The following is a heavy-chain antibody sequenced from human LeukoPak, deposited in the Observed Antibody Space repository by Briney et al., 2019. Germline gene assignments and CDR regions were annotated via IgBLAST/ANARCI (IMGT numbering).Heavy chain of an antibody. CDR2: ISAYNGNT. V-gene: IGHV1-18*01. D-gene: IGHD3-10*01. CDR3: ARDRSPYYYGSGSYYLFDY. CDR1: GYTFTSYG. Sequence: ASVKVSCKASGYTFTSYGISWVRQAPGQGLEWMGWISAYNGNTNYAQKLQGRVTMTTDTSTSTAYMDLRSLRSDDTAVYYCARDRSPYYYGSGSYYLFDYWGQGTLVTVSS. J-gene: IGHJ4*02.